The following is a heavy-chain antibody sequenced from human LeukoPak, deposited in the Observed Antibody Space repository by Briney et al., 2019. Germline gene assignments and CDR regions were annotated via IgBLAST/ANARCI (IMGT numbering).Heavy chain of an antibody. Sequence: ASVKVSCKASGYTFTSYYIHWVRQAPGQGLEWMGIINPSGGNTGYAQKFQGRVTMTRDTSTSTVYMELSSLRSDDTAVYYCARGGGNSFGYWGQGTLVTVSS. J-gene: IGHJ4*02. V-gene: IGHV1-46*01. D-gene: IGHD4-23*01. CDR1: GYTFTSYY. CDR2: INPSGGNT. CDR3: ARGGGNSFGY.